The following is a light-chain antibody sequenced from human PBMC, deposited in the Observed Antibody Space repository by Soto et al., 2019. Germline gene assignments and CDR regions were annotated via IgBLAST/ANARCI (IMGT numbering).Light chain of an antibody. CDR3: QQHINWPLT. CDR2: EAS. V-gene: IGKV3-11*01. J-gene: IGKJ4*01. CDR1: QTVSSS. Sequence: EIVLTQSPATLSLSPGERATLSCRASQTVSSSLAWYQQKPGQAPRLLIYEASNRATGIPARFSGSGSGADFTLTISSLEPEDFALYYCQQHINWPLTFGVGTKVDIX.